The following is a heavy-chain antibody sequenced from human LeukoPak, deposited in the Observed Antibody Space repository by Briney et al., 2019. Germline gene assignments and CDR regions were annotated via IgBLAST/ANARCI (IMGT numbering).Heavy chain of an antibody. Sequence: SETLSLTCTVSSGSISISSYYWGWIRQTPGRGLEWIGTIPYSGTTYYNPSLKSRVTISADRSKNQFFLKLNSVTAAGTAVYYCARTRYVYYYYYMDVWGKGTTVTVSS. V-gene: IGHV4-39*01. J-gene: IGHJ6*03. D-gene: IGHD1-1*01. CDR1: SGSISISSYY. CDR3: ARTRYVYYYYYMDV. CDR2: IPYSGTT.